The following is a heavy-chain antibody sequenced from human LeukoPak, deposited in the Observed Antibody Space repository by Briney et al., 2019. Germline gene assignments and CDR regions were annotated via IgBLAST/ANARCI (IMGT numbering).Heavy chain of an antibody. CDR2: INPNSGGT. J-gene: IGHJ4*02. CDR3: AVAMDTAMVSDY. Sequence: GASVNVSCKSSGYTFTGYFMHWVRQAPGQGLEWMGWINPNSGGTNYAQKFQGRVTMTRDTSISTAYMELSRLRSDDTAVYYCAVAMDTAMVSDYWGQGTLVTVSS. V-gene: IGHV1-2*02. D-gene: IGHD5-18*01. CDR1: GYTFTGYF.